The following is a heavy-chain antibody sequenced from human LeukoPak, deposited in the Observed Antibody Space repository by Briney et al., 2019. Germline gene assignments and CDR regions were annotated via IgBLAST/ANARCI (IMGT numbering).Heavy chain of an antibody. V-gene: IGHV3-30*18. Sequence: GGSLRLSCAASGFTFSSYGMHWVRQAPGKGLEWVAVISYDGSNKYYADSVKGRFTISRDNSKNTLYLQMNSLRAEDTAVYYCAKEKRPRGEYCFDYWGQGTLVTVSS. CDR1: GFTFSSYG. D-gene: IGHD3-16*01. CDR3: AKEKRPRGEYCFDY. J-gene: IGHJ4*02. CDR2: ISYDGSNK.